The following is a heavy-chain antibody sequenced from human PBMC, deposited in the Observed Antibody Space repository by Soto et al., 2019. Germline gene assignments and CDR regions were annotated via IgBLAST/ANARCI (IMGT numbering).Heavy chain of an antibody. CDR3: ARKYRDYFDY. Sequence: SETLSLTCPVSGGYMNSYYWSWIRQAPGKGLEWIANIYYTGSTTYNPSLKSRVTISVDTSKNQFSLKLTSVTATDTAVYYCARKYRDYFDYWGQGALVTVSS. CDR1: GGYMNSYY. D-gene: IGHD2-2*01. J-gene: IGHJ4*02. V-gene: IGHV4-59*08. CDR2: IYYTGST.